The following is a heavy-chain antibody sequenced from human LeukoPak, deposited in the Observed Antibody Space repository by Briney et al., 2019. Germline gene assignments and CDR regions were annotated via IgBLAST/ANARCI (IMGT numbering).Heavy chain of an antibody. D-gene: IGHD5-24*01. J-gene: IGHJ5*02. CDR1: GFDLSTYE. V-gene: IGHV3-48*03. CDR3: ARGDPHADL. Sequence: PGGSLRLSYAASGFDLSTYEMNWVRQAPGKGLEWIADITISGHTKNYADSVKGRFSISRDNARTSLYLQMHSLRVEDTGVYYCARGDPHADLWGQGTLVTVSS. CDR2: ITISGHTK.